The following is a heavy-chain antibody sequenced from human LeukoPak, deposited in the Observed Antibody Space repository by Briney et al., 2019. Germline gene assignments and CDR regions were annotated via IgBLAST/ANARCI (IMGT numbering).Heavy chain of an antibody. Sequence: PSETLSLTCTVSGGSISSSSYYWGWIRQPRGKGLEWIGSIYYSGSTYYNPSLKSRVTISVDTSKNQFSLKLSSVTAADTAVYYCASPTLDYGDYLIDYWGQGTLVTVSS. CDR2: IYYSGST. J-gene: IGHJ4*02. D-gene: IGHD4-17*01. CDR1: GGSISSSSYY. CDR3: ASPTLDYGDYLIDY. V-gene: IGHV4-39*01.